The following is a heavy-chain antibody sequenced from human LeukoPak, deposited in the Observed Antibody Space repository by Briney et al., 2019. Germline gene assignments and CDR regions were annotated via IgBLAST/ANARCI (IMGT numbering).Heavy chain of an antibody. V-gene: IGHV6-1*01. Sequence: SQTLSLTCGISGDSVSSNSAGWHWIRQSPSRGLEWLGKTYYRSKWYSDYAVSVKTRISINPDTSKSQFSLQLNSVTPEDTAVYYCARSHSYGFDYWGQGTLVTVSS. CDR1: GDSVSSNSAG. CDR3: ARSHSYGFDY. CDR2: TYYRSKWYS. J-gene: IGHJ4*02. D-gene: IGHD1-26*01.